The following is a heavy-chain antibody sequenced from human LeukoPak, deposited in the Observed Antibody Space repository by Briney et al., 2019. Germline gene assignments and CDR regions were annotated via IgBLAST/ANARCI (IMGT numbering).Heavy chain of an antibody. D-gene: IGHD2-21*02. V-gene: IGHV3-23*01. CDR1: GFTFSSYS. Sequence: PGGSLRLSCAASGFTFSSYSMNWVRQAPGKGLEWVSAISGSGGSTYYADSVRGRFTISRDNSKNTLYLQMNSLRAEDTAVYYCAKDRSSYCGGDCEGKMSYFDYWGQGTLVTVSS. CDR3: AKDRSSYCGGDCEGKMSYFDY. J-gene: IGHJ4*02. CDR2: ISGSGGST.